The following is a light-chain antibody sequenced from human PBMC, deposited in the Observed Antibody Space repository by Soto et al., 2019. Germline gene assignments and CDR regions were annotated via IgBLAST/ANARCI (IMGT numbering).Light chain of an antibody. CDR3: SSYTSSSTYV. J-gene: IGLJ1*01. CDR2: EVS. CDR1: SSDVGGYNY. Sequence: QSALTQPASVSGSPGQSITISCTGTSSDVGGYNYVSWYQQHPGKTPKLMIHEVSDRPSGVSNRFSGSKSGNTASLTISGLQAEVEADYYCSSYTSSSTYVFGTGTKLTVL. V-gene: IGLV2-14*01.